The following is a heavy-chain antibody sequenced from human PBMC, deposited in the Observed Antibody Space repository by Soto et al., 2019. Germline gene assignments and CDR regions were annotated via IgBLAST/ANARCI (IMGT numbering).Heavy chain of an antibody. CDR3: AREGLIVVVVAATRYYYYYMDV. CDR2: IYSGGST. J-gene: IGHJ6*03. D-gene: IGHD2-15*01. V-gene: IGHV3-66*01. CDR1: GFTVSSNY. Sequence: DVQLVESGGGLVQPGGSLRLSCAASGFTVSSNYMSWVRQAPGKGLEWVSVIYSGGSTYYADSVKGRFTISRDNSKNTLYLQMNSLRAEDTAVYYCAREGLIVVVVAATRYYYYYMDVWGKGTTVTVSS.